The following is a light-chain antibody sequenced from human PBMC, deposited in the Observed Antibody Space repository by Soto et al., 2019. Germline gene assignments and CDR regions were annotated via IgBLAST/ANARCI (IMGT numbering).Light chain of an antibody. CDR3: QQYGSSPLT. V-gene: IGKV3-20*01. Sequence: DIVLTQSPGTVSLSPGERATLSCRASQSVSSGYLAWYQQKPGQAPRLLIYGVSSRATGIPDRFSGSGSGTHFTLTISRLEPEDFAVYSCQQYGSSPLTFGQGTKVEIK. CDR1: QSVSSGY. J-gene: IGKJ1*01. CDR2: GVS.